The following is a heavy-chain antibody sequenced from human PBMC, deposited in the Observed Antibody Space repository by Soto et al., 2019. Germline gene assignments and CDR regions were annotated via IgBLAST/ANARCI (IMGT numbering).Heavy chain of an antibody. CDR2: ISGSGGST. D-gene: IGHD3-9*01. CDR3: AKGGEGWLLYNWFES. J-gene: IGHJ5*01. CDR1: GFTFSSYA. V-gene: IGHV3-23*01. Sequence: GGSLRLSCAASGFTFSSYAMSWVRQAPGKGLEWVSAISGSGGSTYYADSVKGRFTISRDNSKNTLYLQMNSLRAEDTAVYYCAKGGEGWLLYNWFESWGQGPLVTVFS.